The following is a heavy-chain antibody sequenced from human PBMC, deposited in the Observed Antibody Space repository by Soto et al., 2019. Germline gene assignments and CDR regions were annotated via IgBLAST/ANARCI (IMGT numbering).Heavy chain of an antibody. V-gene: IGHV4-38-2*01. Sequence: ASETLSLTCDVSGGSFSDNYWGWLRQPPGTGLEWIGSIYHGGSTYYNPSLNSRVTLSIDMTNNHVSLILNSVTAADTAVYYCARVGPWVPYYYDSSPYTFENWFDPWGQGTLVTAPQ. CDR3: ARVGPWVPYYYDSSPYTFENWFDP. J-gene: IGHJ5*02. D-gene: IGHD3-22*01. CDR2: IYHGGST. CDR1: GGSFSDNY.